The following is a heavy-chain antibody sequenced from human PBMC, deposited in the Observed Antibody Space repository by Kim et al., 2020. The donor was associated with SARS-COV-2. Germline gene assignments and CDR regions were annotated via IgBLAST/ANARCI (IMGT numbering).Heavy chain of an antibody. Sequence: SETLSLTCAVYGGSFSDYNWIGIRQPPGKGLEWIGEINHSESTNLSPSLKSRITISVDTSKSQFSLRLKAMTATDTAVYYCARGRAGVLPAPVLGLGPYYDNFAMDVCGSGKPVPVSS. J-gene: IGHJ6*04. D-gene: IGHD2-8*02. V-gene: IGHV4-34*01. CDR3: ARGRAGVLPAPVLGLGPYYDNFAMDV. CDR1: GGSFSDYN. CDR2: INHSEST.